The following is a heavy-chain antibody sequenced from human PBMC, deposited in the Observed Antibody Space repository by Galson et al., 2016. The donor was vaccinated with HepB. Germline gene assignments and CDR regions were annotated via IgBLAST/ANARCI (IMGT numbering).Heavy chain of an antibody. D-gene: IGHD3-16*01. J-gene: IGHJ4*02. CDR3: ARGGLEPVDY. V-gene: IGHV3-74*01. CDR1: GFTFSSHW. Sequence: SLRLSCAASGFTFSSHWMHWVRQAPGKGLVWVSRINTVGTTTTYADSVKGRFTISRDNAKNTLYLLANSLRVGDTAVYYCARGGLEPVDYWGQGTLVTVSS. CDR2: INTVGTTT.